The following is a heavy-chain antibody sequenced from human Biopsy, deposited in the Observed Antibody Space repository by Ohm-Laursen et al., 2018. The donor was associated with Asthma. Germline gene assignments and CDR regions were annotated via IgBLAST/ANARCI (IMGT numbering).Heavy chain of an antibody. CDR3: ARVDGVVEPATRMGGMDV. CDR1: KFIFRNYA. Sequence: SLGLSCSASKFIFRNYAMHWVRQAPGKGLEWVAVISYDGSITHYADSVKGRFTFSRDNSKNTLDLQMNSLSAEDSAVYYCARVDGVVEPATRMGGMDVWGQGTTVTVSS. J-gene: IGHJ6*02. D-gene: IGHD2-15*01. V-gene: IGHV3-30*03. CDR2: ISYDGSIT.